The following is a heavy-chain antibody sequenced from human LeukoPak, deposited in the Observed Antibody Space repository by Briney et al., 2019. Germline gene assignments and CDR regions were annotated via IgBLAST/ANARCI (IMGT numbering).Heavy chain of an antibody. CDR3: ARDGGNKGFDY. Sequence: PSETLSLTCTVSGGSISSSSYYWGWIRQPPGKGLEWIGSIYYSGSTYYNPSLKSRVTISVDTSKNQFSLKLSSVTAANTAVYYCARDGGNKGFDYWGQGTLVTVSS. J-gene: IGHJ4*02. D-gene: IGHD4-23*01. V-gene: IGHV4-39*07. CDR2: IYYSGST. CDR1: GGSISSSSYY.